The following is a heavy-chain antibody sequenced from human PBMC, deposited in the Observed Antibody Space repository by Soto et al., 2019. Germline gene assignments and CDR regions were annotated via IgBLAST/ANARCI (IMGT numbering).Heavy chain of an antibody. D-gene: IGHD1-20*01. V-gene: IGHV4-39*01. Sequence: PSEPRSLTCTVSGGSISSSGYYWVWIRQPPGKGLEWIGSIYYSGSTYYNPSLKSRVTISVDTSKNQFSLKLSSVTAADTAVYYCARHAYTWNDGRPFDYWGQGTLVTVSS. J-gene: IGHJ4*02. CDR3: ARHAYTWNDGRPFDY. CDR2: IYYSGST. CDR1: GGSISSSGYY.